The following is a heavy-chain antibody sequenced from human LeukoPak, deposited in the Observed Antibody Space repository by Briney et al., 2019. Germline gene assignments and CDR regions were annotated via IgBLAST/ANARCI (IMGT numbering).Heavy chain of an antibody. V-gene: IGHV1-46*01. Sequence: ASVKVSCKTSGYTFTSHYIHWVRQAPGQGLEWMGIISPSGGSTTYAQKFQGRVTMTRDPSTSTVYMDLSSLRSEDTAVYYCARDSTSYSGSYLNWFDPWGQGTLVTVSS. CDR3: ARDSTSYSGSYLNWFDP. D-gene: IGHD1-26*01. CDR2: ISPSGGST. CDR1: GYTFTSHY. J-gene: IGHJ5*02.